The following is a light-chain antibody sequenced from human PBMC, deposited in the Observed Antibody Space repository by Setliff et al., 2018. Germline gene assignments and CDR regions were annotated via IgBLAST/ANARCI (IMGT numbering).Light chain of an antibody. V-gene: IGLV1-44*01. Sequence: QSVLTQPPSASGTPAQRVTISCSGSSPNIGSNTVNWYQQLPGTAPKLLIYSNNQRPSGVPDRFSGSKSGTSASLAISGLQSEDEADYYCVTWDANLSAYVFGTGTKVTVL. J-gene: IGLJ1*01. CDR1: SPNIGSNT. CDR2: SNN. CDR3: VTWDANLSAYV.